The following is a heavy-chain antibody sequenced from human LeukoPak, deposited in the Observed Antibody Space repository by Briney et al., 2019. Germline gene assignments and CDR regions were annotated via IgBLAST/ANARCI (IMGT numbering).Heavy chain of an antibody. CDR3: ATQRGSYLWGTDFDY. D-gene: IGHD3-16*01. CDR1: GYTFTGYY. Sequence: ASVKASCTASGYTFTGYYMHWVRQAPGQGLEWMGWINPNSGDTKYAQKFQGRVTMTRDTSISTAYMELSRLRSDDTAVYYCATQRGSYLWGTDFDYWGQGTLVTVSS. CDR2: INPNSGDT. J-gene: IGHJ4*02. V-gene: IGHV1-2*02.